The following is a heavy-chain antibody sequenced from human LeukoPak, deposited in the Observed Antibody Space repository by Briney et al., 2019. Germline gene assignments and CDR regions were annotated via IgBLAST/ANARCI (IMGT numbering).Heavy chain of an antibody. V-gene: IGHV4-4*02. J-gene: IGHJ4*02. CDR1: GGSISSSNW. CDR3: ASKGEYCSGGSCYWAFDY. D-gene: IGHD2-15*01. Sequence: PSGTLSLTCAVSGGSISSSNWWSRVRQPPGKGLEWIGEIYHSGSTNYNPSLKSRVTISVDKSKNQFSLKLSSVTAADTAVYYCASKGEYCSGGSCYWAFDYWGQGTLVTVSS. CDR2: IYHSGST.